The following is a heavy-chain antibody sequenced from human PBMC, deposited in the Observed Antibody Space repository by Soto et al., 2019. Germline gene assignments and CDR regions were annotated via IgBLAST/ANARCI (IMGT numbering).Heavy chain of an antibody. CDR1: GGSISSGGYY. CDR3: ARGYSSSPPWFDP. D-gene: IGHD6-13*01. J-gene: IGHJ5*02. CDR2: IYYSGST. V-gene: IGHV4-30-4*08. Sequence: PSETLSLTCTVSGGSISSGGYYWSWIRQHPGKGLEWIGYIYYSGSTYYNPSLKSRVTISVDTSKNQFSLKLSSVTAADTAVYYCARGYSSSPPWFDPWGQGTLVTVSS.